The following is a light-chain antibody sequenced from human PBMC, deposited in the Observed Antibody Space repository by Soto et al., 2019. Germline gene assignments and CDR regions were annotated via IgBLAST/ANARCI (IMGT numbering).Light chain of an antibody. J-gene: IGKJ1*01. V-gene: IGKV1-5*03. CDR1: QSISSW. CDR3: QQYNSYSWT. Sequence: GDRVIITCRASQSISSWLAWYQQKPGKAPKLLIYKASSLESGVPSRFSGSGSGTEFTLTISSLQPDDFATYYCQQYNSYSWTFGQGTKVDIK. CDR2: KAS.